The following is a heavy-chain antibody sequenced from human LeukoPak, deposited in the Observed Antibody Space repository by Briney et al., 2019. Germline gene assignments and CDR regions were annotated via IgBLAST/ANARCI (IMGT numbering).Heavy chain of an antibody. Sequence: GGSLRLSCAASGFTFSSYGMHWVRQAPGKGLEWVAVISYDGSNKYYADSVKGRFTISRDNSKNTLYLQMNSLRAEDTAVYYCARGRHYDFWSGYYPFGYWGQGTLVTVSS. CDR1: GFTFSSYG. CDR2: ISYDGSNK. V-gene: IGHV3-30*03. J-gene: IGHJ4*02. CDR3: ARGRHYDFWSGYYPFGY. D-gene: IGHD3-3*01.